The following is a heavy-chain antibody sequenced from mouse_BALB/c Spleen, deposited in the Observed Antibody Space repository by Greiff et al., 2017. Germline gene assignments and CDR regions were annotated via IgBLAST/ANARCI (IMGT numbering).Heavy chain of an antibody. CDR1: GFTFSSYA. D-gene: IGHD2-12*01. Sequence: DVMLVESGGGLVKPGGSLKLSCAASGFTFSSYAMSWVRQTPEKRLEWVASISSGGSTYYPDSVKGRFTISRDNARNILYLQMSSLRSEDTAMYYCAREGALRRGAWFAYWGQGTLVTVSA. CDR2: ISSGGST. V-gene: IGHV5-6-5*01. CDR3: AREGALRRGAWFAY. J-gene: IGHJ3*01.